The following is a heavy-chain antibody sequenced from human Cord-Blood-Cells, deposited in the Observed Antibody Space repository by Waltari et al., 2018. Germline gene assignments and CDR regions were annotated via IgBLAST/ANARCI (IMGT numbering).Heavy chain of an antibody. CDR2: INPSGGST. CDR1: GYTFTSYY. CDR3: ARDQPNWYFDL. Sequence: QVQLVQSGAEVKKPGASVKVSCKASGYTFTSYYMPWVRQAPGQGLEWMGIINPSGGSTSYAQKFQGRVTMTRDTSTSTVYMELSSLRSEDTAVYYCARDQPNWYFDLWGRGTLVTVSS. V-gene: IGHV1-46*01. J-gene: IGHJ2*01.